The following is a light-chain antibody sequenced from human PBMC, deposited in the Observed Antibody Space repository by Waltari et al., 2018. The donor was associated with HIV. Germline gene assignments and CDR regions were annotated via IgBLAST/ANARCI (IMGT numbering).Light chain of an antibody. Sequence: SYHLTQPPSVSVSPGQPATITCSGDELGDKYTCWYQQRPGQSPVLVISQNTKRPSGIPERFSGSASGNTATLTISGTQAVDEADYYCQAWDSSTDVVFGGGTKLTVL. CDR3: QAWDSSTDVV. V-gene: IGLV3-1*01. J-gene: IGLJ3*02. CDR1: ELGDKY. CDR2: QNT.